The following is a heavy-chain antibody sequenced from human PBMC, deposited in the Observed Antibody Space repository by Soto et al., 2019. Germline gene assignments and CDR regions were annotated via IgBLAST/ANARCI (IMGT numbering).Heavy chain of an antibody. CDR1: GFIFSSHG. CDR2: IWYDGSSK. J-gene: IGHJ6*02. Sequence: GSLRLSCAASGFIFSSHGMHWVRQAPGKGLEWVAVIWYDGSSKFYADSVKGRFTISRDNSKNTLYLQMNSPRAEDTAVYYCAREPYSDYGMDVWGQVPPVTFSS. V-gene: IGHV3-33*01. CDR3: AREPYSDYGMDV. D-gene: IGHD1-26*01.